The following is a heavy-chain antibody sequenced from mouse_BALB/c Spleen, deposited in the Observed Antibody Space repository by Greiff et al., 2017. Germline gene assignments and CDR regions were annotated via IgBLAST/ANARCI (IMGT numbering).Heavy chain of an antibody. J-gene: IGHJ2*01. V-gene: IGHV5-6*01. Sequence: EVQVVESGGDLVKPGGSLKLSCAASGFTFSSYGMSWVRQTPDKRLEWVATISSGGSYTYYPDSVKGRFTISRDNAKNTLYLQMSSLKSEDTAMYYCARHEDYGSSWYYFDYWGQGTTLTVSS. CDR2: ISSGGSYT. D-gene: IGHD1-1*01. CDR3: ARHEDYGSSWYYFDY. CDR1: GFTFSSYG.